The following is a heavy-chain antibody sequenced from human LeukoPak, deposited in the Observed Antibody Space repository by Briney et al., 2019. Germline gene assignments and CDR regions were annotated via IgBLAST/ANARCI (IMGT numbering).Heavy chain of an antibody. Sequence: GGSLRLSCAASGFTFSSYGMHWVRQAPGKGLEWVAVISYDGSNKYYADSVKGRFTISRDNSKNTLYLQMNSLRAEDMAVYYCAKDFGDYGGYFDYWGQGTLVTVSS. CDR2: ISYDGSNK. CDR3: AKDFGDYGGYFDY. D-gene: IGHD4-23*01. V-gene: IGHV3-30*18. CDR1: GFTFSSYG. J-gene: IGHJ4*02.